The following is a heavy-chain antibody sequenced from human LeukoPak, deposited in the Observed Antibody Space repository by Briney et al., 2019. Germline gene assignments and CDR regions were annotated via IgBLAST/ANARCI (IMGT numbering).Heavy chain of an antibody. J-gene: IGHJ4*02. Sequence: GGSLRLSCAVSGFTISSYWMNWVRQAPGKGLEWVANIKQDGSEKNYVDSVKGRFTISRDNAKGSLFLQMNDLRAEDTAVYYCAKGGRGNGEVYWGQGTLVTVSS. CDR1: GFTISSYW. CDR2: IKQDGSEK. CDR3: AKGGRGNGEVY. V-gene: IGHV3-7*01. D-gene: IGHD2-8*01.